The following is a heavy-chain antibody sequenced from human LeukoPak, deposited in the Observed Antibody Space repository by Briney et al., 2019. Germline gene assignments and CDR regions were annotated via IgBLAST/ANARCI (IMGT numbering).Heavy chain of an antibody. CDR2: ISAYNGNT. Sequence: GASVKVSCKASGYTFTSYGISWVRQAPGQGLEWMGWISAYNGNTNYAQKPQGRVTMTPETSTSTAYMEVRSLRSDDTAVYYCARGGDTGRGLGMKIEYWGQGTLVTVSS. CDR1: GYTFTSYG. V-gene: IGHV1-18*04. CDR3: ARGGDTGRGLGMKIEY. J-gene: IGHJ4*02. D-gene: IGHD5-18*01.